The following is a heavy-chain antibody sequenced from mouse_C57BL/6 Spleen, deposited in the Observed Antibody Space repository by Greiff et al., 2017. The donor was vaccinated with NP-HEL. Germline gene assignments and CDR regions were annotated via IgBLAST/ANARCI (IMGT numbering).Heavy chain of an antibody. Sequence: QVHVKQPGAELVMPGASVKLSCKASGYTFTSYWMHWVKQRPGQGLEWIGEIDPSDSYTNYNQKFKGKSTLTVDKSSSTAYMQLSSLTSEDSAVYYCAWGTGTGFDYWGQGTTLTVSS. D-gene: IGHD4-1*01. CDR2: IDPSDSYT. J-gene: IGHJ2*01. V-gene: IGHV1-69*01. CDR3: AWGTGTGFDY. CDR1: GYTFTSYW.